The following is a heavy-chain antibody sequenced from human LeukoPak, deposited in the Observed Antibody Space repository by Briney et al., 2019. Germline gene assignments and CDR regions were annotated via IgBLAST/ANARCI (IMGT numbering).Heavy chain of an antibody. CDR1: GDSVSSNSAT. D-gene: IGHD2/OR15-2a*01. J-gene: IGHJ6*03. CDR3: VREGIVIDNYYYYYMDV. CDR2: TYYRSKWYN. Sequence: SQTLSLTCAISGDSVSSNSATWDWIRQSPSRGLEWLGRTYYRSKWYNDYAESVISRITINPDTSKNQFSLQLNSVTPEDTAVYYCVREGIVIDNYYYYYMDVWGKGTTVTVSS. V-gene: IGHV6-1*01.